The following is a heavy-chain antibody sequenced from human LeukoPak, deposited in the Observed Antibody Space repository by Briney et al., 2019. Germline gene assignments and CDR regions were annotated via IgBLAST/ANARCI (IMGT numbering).Heavy chain of an antibody. V-gene: IGHV3-23*01. CDR1: GFTFSTYV. Sequence: GGSLRLSCAASGFTFSTYVMIWVRQAPGKGLEWVSAITGTGGDTYYADSVKGRFTISRDNSKNTLYLQMNSLRAEDTAVYYCAKSAYSSSWSPEDYWGQGTLVTVSS. J-gene: IGHJ4*02. CDR3: AKSAYSSSWSPEDY. CDR2: ITGTGGDT. D-gene: IGHD6-13*01.